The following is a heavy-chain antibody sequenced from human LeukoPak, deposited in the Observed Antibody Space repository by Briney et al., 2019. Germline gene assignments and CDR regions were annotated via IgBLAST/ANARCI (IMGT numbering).Heavy chain of an antibody. D-gene: IGHD3-22*01. CDR3: ARGSRYYSDSSGYYYFDY. CDR2: IYSGGST. J-gene: IGHJ4*02. CDR1: EFTVSSNY. Sequence: GGSLRLSCAASEFTVSSNYMNWVRQAPGKGLEWVSVIYSGGSTYYADSVKGRFTISRDNSRNTLYLQMSSLRAEDTAVYYCARGSRYYSDSSGYYYFDYWGQGTLVTVSS. V-gene: IGHV3-53*01.